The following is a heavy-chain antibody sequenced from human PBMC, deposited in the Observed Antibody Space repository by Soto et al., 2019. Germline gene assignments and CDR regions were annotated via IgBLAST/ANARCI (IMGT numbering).Heavy chain of an antibody. J-gene: IGHJ1*01. Sequence: GESLKISCKGSVYSFTTNWIGWVNRMPGKGLEWMGDIYPGDSDTRYSPSFQGQVAISADKSINNAYLQWSSLKASDTAMYYCARQSGVAEDGTDWGQGTRVTVSS. CDR3: ARQSGVAEDGTD. CDR2: IYPGDSDT. CDR1: VYSFTTNW. D-gene: IGHD6-13*01. V-gene: IGHV5-51*07.